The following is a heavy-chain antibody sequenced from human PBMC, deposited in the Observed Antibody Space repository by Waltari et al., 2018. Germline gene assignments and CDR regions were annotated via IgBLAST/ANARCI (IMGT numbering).Heavy chain of an antibody. V-gene: IGHV1-8*01. CDR3: ARVGRGPMVRGRRGYYYGMDV. CDR2: SNPNSGNT. D-gene: IGHD3-10*01. CDR1: GYTFTSYD. Sequence: QVQLVQSGAEVKKPGASVKVSCKASGYTFTSYDINWVRQATGQGLEWMGWSNPNSGNTGYAQKFQGRVTMTRNTSISTAYMELSSLRSEDTAVYYCARVGRGPMVRGRRGYYYGMDVWGQGTTVTVSS. J-gene: IGHJ6*02.